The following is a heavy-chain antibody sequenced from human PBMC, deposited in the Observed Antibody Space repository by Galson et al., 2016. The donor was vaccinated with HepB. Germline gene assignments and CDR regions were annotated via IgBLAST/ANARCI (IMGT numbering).Heavy chain of an antibody. CDR3: ARASGVRGPLDY. V-gene: IGHV3-30-3*01. CDR2: ISYDGNTP. CDR1: GFTFSSYA. J-gene: IGHJ4*02. D-gene: IGHD3-10*01. Sequence: LRLSCAASGFTFSSYAMHWVRQAPGKGLQWVALISYDGNTPYYADSVKGRFTISRDNSDNTLNLQMNSLRPEDTALYYFARASGVRGPLDYWGQGTLVTVSS.